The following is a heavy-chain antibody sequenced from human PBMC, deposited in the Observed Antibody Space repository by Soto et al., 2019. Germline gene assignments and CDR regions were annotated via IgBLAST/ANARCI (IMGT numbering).Heavy chain of an antibody. CDR1: GGSISSYY. CDR2: IYYSGST. Sequence: QVQLQESGPGLVKPSETLSLTCTVSGGSISSYYWSWIRQPPEKGLEWIWYIYYSGSTNYNPSLKSRVTISVDTSKNQFPLKLSSVTAADTAVYYCARGRTNWYFDLWGRGTLVTVSS. V-gene: IGHV4-59*01. J-gene: IGHJ2*01. CDR3: ARGRTNWYFDL.